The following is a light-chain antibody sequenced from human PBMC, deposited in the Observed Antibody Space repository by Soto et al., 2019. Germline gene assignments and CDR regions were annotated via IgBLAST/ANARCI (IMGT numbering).Light chain of an antibody. CDR3: QQRSNWPLIT. CDR2: GAS. CDR1: ESVSSN. V-gene: IGKV3-11*01. J-gene: IGKJ5*01. Sequence: EIVLTQSPGTLSVSPGERATLSCRASESVSSNLAWYQQKPGQAPRLLVYGASTRAIGIPARFSGSGSGTDFTPTISSLEPEDFAVYYCQQRSNWPLITFGQGTRLEIK.